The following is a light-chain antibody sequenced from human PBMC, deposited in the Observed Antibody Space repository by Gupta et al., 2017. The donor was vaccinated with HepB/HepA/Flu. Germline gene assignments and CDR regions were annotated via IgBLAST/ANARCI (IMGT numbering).Light chain of an antibody. V-gene: IGLV3-21*03. CDR3: QVWDSSSDHPV. J-gene: IGLJ3*02. CDR1: NIGRKS. CDR2: YDS. Sequence: SYVLTQPPSVSVAPGTTARITCWGNNIGRKSVHWYQQKPGQAPVLVVYYDSDRPSGIPERFSGSNSGTTATLTISRVEAGEEADYYCQVWDSSSDHPVFGGGTKLTVL.